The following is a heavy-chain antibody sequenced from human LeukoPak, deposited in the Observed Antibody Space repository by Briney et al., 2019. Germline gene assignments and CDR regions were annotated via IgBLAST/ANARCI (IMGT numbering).Heavy chain of an antibody. J-gene: IGHJ4*02. Sequence: GGSLRLSCAASGFTFSSYSMNWVRRAPGKGLEWVSYITSGSSPIYYADSVKGRFTISRDNAKNSLYLQMNSLKTEDTAVYYCTTGTWELPWGYFDYWGQGTLVTVSS. CDR1: GFTFSSYS. CDR2: ITSGSSPI. V-gene: IGHV3-48*04. CDR3: TTGTWELPWGYFDY. D-gene: IGHD1-26*01.